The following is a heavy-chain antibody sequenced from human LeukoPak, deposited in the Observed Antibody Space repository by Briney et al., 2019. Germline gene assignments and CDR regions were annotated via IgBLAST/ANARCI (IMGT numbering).Heavy chain of an antibody. V-gene: IGHV3-23*01. CDR3: AKGGAYYGSGDY. CDR2: ISGSGGST. J-gene: IGHJ4*02. CDR1: GFTLSSYA. Sequence: GGSLRLSCAASGFTLSSYAMSWVRQAPGKGLEWVSAISGSGGSTYYADSVNGRFTISRDNSKNTLYLQMNSLRAEDTAVYYCAKGGAYYGSGDYWGQGTLVTVSS. D-gene: IGHD3-10*01.